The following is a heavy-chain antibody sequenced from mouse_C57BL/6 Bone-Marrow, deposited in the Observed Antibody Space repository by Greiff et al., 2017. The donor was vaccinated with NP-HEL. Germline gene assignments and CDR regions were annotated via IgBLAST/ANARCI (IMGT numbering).Heavy chain of an antibody. CDR3: ARCYSNYVRYFDV. Sequence: VQVVESGPELVKPGASVKISCKASGYAFSSSWMNWVKQRPGKGLEWIGRIYPGDGDTNYNGKFKGKATLTADKSSSTAYMQLSSLTSEDSAVYFCARCYSNYVRYFDVWGTGTTVTVSS. D-gene: IGHD2-5*01. J-gene: IGHJ1*03. CDR1: GYAFSSSW. CDR2: IYPGDGDT. V-gene: IGHV1-82*01.